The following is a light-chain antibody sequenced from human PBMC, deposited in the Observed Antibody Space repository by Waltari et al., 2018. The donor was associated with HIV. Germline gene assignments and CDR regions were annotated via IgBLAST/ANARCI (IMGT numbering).Light chain of an antibody. Sequence: QSALTQPASVSGSPGQSITISCTGTSSDVGGYNYVSWYQQHSGKGLKLIIYDVSNRPSGVSNRFSGSKSGNTASLTISGLQAEDEADYYCCSYTSTSSFVMFGGGTKLTVV. CDR3: CSYTSTSSFVM. J-gene: IGLJ3*02. CDR1: SSDVGGYNY. CDR2: DVS. V-gene: IGLV2-14*01.